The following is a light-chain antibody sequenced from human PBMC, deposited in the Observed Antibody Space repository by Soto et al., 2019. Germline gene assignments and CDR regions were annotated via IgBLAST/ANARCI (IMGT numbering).Light chain of an antibody. CDR1: QTVSSN. Sequence: EIVMTQSPATLSVSPGERATLSCRASQTVSSNLAWYQQKPGQAPRLLIYGASTSATGIPARFSGSGSGTEFTLTISSLQSEDFAVYYCQQYNNCPPYTFGQGTKLEIK. CDR2: GAS. CDR3: QQYNNCPPYT. V-gene: IGKV3-15*01. J-gene: IGKJ2*01.